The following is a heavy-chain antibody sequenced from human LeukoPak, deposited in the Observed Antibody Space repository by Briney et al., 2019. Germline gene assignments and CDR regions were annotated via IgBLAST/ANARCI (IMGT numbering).Heavy chain of an antibody. J-gene: IGHJ6*03. V-gene: IGHV1-2*02. D-gene: IGHD3-16*01. CDR1: GYTFTGYC. CDR3: AKGFMRWGEVYYMDV. Sequence: ASVKVSCKASGYTFTGYCMHWVRQAPGQGLEWMGWINPNSGGTNYAQKFQGRVTMTRDTSISTAYMELSRLRYDDTAVYYCAKGFMRWGEVYYMDVWGKGTTVTVSS. CDR2: INPNSGGT.